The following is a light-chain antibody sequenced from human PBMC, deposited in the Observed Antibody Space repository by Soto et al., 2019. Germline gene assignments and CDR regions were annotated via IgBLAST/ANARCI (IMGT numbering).Light chain of an antibody. CDR2: DAS. V-gene: IGKV3-11*01. CDR3: QQRSNWIFT. J-gene: IGKJ3*01. Sequence: EIVLTQSPATLSLSPGERATLSCRASQSVSNYLAWYQQKPGQAPRLLIYDASSRASGIPARFSGSGSGTDVTLTITSLEPEDFSVYDCQQRSNWIFTFGRGTKVDIK. CDR1: QSVSNY.